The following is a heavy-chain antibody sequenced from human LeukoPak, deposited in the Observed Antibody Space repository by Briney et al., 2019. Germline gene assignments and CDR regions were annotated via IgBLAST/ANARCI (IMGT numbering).Heavy chain of an antibody. CDR3: ARQHLDSSGYPIPIDY. CDR1: GFTFSSYA. Sequence: GGSLRLSCAASGFTFSSYAMHWVRQAPGKGLEYVSAISSNGGSTYYANSVKGRFTISRDNSKNTLYLQMGSLRAEDMAVYYCARQHLDSSGYPIPIDYWGQGTLVTVSS. CDR2: ISSNGGST. D-gene: IGHD3-22*01. V-gene: IGHV3-64*01. J-gene: IGHJ4*02.